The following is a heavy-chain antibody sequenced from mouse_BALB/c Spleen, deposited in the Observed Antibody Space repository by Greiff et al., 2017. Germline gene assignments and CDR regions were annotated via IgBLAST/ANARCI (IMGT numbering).Heavy chain of an antibody. V-gene: IGHV1-87*01. Sequence: VQLQQSGAELARPGASVKLSCKASGYTFTSYWMQWVKQRPGQGLEWIGAIYPGDGDTRYTQKFKGKATLTADKSSSTAYMQLSSLASEDSAVYYCARYYGSSYGFAYWGQGTLVTVSA. CDR3: ARYYGSSYGFAY. J-gene: IGHJ3*01. CDR2: IYPGDGDT. CDR1: GYTFTSYW. D-gene: IGHD1-1*01.